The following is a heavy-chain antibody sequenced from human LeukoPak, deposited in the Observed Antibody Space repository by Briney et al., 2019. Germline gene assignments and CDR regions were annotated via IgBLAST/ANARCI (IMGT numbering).Heavy chain of an antibody. CDR2: INPNSGGT. Sequence: ASVKVSCKASGYTFTGYYIHWVRQAPGQGLEWMGWINPNSGGTNYAQKFQGRVTMTRDTSINTSYMELSRLKSDDTAVYYCARLTVNWLDPWGQGTLVTVSS. CDR1: GYTFTGYY. V-gene: IGHV1-2*02. J-gene: IGHJ5*02. CDR3: ARLTVNWLDP. D-gene: IGHD4-11*01.